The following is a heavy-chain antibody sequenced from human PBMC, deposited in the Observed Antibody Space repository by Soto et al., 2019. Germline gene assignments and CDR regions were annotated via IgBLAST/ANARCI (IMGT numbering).Heavy chain of an antibody. CDR3: AGGESGSYYPGFDY. J-gene: IGHJ4*02. CDR1: GGTFSSYT. Sequence: QVQLVQSGAEVKKPGSSVKVACKASGGTFSSYTISWVRQAPGQGLEWMGGIIPISGTANYAHQFQGRVTITADESASTAYMELSSLRSEDTAVYYCAGGESGSYYPGFDYWGQGTVVTVSS. CDR2: IIPISGTA. D-gene: IGHD3-10*01. V-gene: IGHV1-69*12.